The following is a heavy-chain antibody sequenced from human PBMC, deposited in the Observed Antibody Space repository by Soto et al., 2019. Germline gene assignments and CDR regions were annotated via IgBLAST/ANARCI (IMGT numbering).Heavy chain of an antibody. CDR2: IWSDGSNK. J-gene: IGHJ4*02. Sequence: QVQLVESGGGVVQPGRALRLSCAAYGFTFSSYGMHWVRQAPGKGLAWVAVIWSDGSNKYYADSVKGRFTISRDNSKHTLYLQMNSLSAEDTAVYYCARGDSSGYSHLPPFDYWGQGTLVTVSS. CDR1: GFTFSSYG. V-gene: IGHV3-33*01. CDR3: ARGDSSGYSHLPPFDY. D-gene: IGHD3-22*01.